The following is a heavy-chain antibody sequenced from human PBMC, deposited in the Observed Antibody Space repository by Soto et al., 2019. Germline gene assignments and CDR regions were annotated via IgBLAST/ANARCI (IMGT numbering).Heavy chain of an antibody. J-gene: IGHJ3*02. Sequence: PGRSLRLSCAASGFTFSNYAMSWVRQAPGKGLEWVSAISGSGGSTYYADSVKGRFTISRDNSKNTLYLQMNSLRAEDTAVYYCAKVEGKNDWYAFDICGQGTMVTVSS. V-gene: IGHV3-23*01. CDR2: ISGSGGST. CDR3: AKVEGKNDWYAFDI. CDR1: GFTFSNYA. D-gene: IGHD3-9*01.